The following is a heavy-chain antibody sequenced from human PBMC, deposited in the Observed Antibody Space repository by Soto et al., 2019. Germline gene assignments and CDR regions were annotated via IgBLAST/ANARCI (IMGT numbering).Heavy chain of an antibody. D-gene: IGHD2-15*01. CDR2: ISSSGTGI. CDR1: GFTFSDYY. CDR3: ARAYSDAFDI. J-gene: IGHJ3*02. V-gene: IGHV3-11*01. Sequence: PGGSLRLSGAASGFTFSDYYMTWIRQAPGKGLEWVSYISSSGTGIYYPDSVKGRFTISRDNAKNSLYLQMSSLRAEDTAVYYCARAYSDAFDIWGQGTMVTVSS.